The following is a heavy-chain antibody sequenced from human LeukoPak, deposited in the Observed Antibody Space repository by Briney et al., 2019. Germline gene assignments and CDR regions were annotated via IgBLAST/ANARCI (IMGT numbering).Heavy chain of an antibody. CDR1: GFIFSGNG. J-gene: IGHJ6*03. CDR2: IRDDGSNR. CDR3: AKDYYSFYHMNV. Sequence: GGSLRLSWVVSGFIFSGNGMHWVRQAPGRGRQWVAFIRDDGSNRYYADSVKGRFAVSRDNSKNTLYLQMNSLRTEDTAVYYCAKDYYSFYHMNVWGKGTTVTV. V-gene: IGHV3-30*02.